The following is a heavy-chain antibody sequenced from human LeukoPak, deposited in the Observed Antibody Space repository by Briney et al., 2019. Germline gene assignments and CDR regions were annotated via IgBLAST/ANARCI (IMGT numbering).Heavy chain of an antibody. CDR3: ARQGGSSLDFDY. J-gene: IGHJ4*02. CDR1: GYTFTCYY. D-gene: IGHD1-26*01. V-gene: IGHV1-2*02. CDR2: INPNSGDT. Sequence: ASVNVSCKASGYTFTCYYIHWVRQAPGQGHEWMGWINPNSGDTSHAQRFQDRVTMTRDMSTSTAYMDLSMLTSDETALYYCARQGGSSLDFDYWGQGTLVTVSS.